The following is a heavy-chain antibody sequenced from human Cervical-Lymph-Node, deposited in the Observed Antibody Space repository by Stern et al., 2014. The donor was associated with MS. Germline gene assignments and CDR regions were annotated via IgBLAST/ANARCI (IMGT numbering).Heavy chain of an antibody. CDR3: ARDSRHYDASYYFDS. J-gene: IGHJ4*02. Sequence: MQLVQSGAEVKKPGSSVKVSCKASGGTFSSYAINWVRQAPGQGPEWMGGVIPIFGTANYAQKFQGRVTIIADESTSTAYMELSSLRSEDTAVYYCARDSRHYDASYYFDSWGQGTLVTVSS. CDR1: GGTFSSYA. CDR2: VIPIFGTA. D-gene: IGHD3-16*01. V-gene: IGHV1-69*01.